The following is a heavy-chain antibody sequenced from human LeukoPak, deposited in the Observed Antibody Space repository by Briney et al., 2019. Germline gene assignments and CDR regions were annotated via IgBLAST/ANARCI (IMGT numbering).Heavy chain of an antibody. CDR3: AKDLSFYYDSSCCFDG. V-gene: IGHV3-9*01. CDR1: GFTFDDYA. D-gene: IGHD3-22*01. CDR2: INWNSGRR. Sequence: PGRSLRLSCAASGFTFDDYARHWVRQVPGKGLEWVSGINWNSGRRDYADSVKGRFTISRDNARNSLFLQMNSLRAEDTALYYCAKDLSFYYDSSCCFDGWGQGTLVTVSS. J-gene: IGHJ4*02.